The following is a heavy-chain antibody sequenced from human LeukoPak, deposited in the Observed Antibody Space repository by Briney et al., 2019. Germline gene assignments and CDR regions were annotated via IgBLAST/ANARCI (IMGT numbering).Heavy chain of an antibody. CDR2: ISSSSSYI. Sequence: PGGSLRLSCAASGFTFSSYSMNWVRQAPGKGLEWVSSISSSSSYIYYADSVKGRFTISRDNAKNSLYLQMNSLRAEDTAVYYCARGAHDSSGYYYESFGYWGQGTLVTVSS. V-gene: IGHV3-21*01. CDR1: GFTFSSYS. CDR3: ARGAHDSSGYYYESFGY. J-gene: IGHJ4*02. D-gene: IGHD3-22*01.